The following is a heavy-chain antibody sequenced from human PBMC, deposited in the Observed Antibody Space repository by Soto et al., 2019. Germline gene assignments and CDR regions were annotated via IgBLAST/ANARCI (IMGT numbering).Heavy chain of an antibody. CDR2: IYYSGST. J-gene: IGHJ5*02. CDR3: ARGSYYDSSGYYAP. D-gene: IGHD3-22*01. V-gene: IGHV4-31*03. Sequence: SETLSLTCTVSGGSISSGGYYWSWIRQHPGKGLEWIGYIYYSGSTYYNPSLKSRVTISVDTSKNQFSLKLSSVTAADTAVYYCARGSYYDSSGYYAPWGQGTLVTVS. CDR1: GGSISSGGYY.